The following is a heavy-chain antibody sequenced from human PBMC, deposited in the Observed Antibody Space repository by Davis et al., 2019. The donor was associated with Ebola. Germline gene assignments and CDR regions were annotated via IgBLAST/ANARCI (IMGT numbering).Heavy chain of an antibody. V-gene: IGHV3-7*01. CDR2: IKLDGSEK. CDR3: ARDEAV. CDR1: GFTFTNYW. Sequence: PGGSLRLSCAASGFTFTNYWFNWVRQAPGKGLEWVANIKLDGSEKYYVDSVKGRFTISRDNAKNSLYLQMNSLRAEDTAVYYCARDEAVWGQGTTVTVSS. J-gene: IGHJ6*02.